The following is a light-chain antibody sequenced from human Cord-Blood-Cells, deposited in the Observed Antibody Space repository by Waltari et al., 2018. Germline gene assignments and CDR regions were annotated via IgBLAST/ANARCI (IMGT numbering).Light chain of an antibody. CDR3: SSYTSSSTYV. CDR2: DVC. V-gene: IGLV2-14*01. J-gene: IGLJ1*01. CDR1: SRDVGGYNY. Sequence: QSALTQPASVSGSPGPSIPISCTGPSRDVGGYNYVSWYQQHPGKAPKLMIYDVCNRPSGVSNRFSGSKSGNTASLTISGLQAEDEADYYCSSYTSSSTYVFGTGTKVTVL.